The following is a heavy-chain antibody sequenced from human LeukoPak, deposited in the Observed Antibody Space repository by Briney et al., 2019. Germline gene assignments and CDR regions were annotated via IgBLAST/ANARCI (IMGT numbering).Heavy chain of an antibody. D-gene: IGHD5-18*01. V-gene: IGHV4-59*01. CDR3: ARGGTAMVPGGY. CDR2: IYYSGST. CDR1: GGSISSYY. J-gene: IGHJ4*02. Sequence: PSETLSLTCTVSGGSISSYYWSWIRQPPGKGLEWIGYIYYSGSTNYNPSLKSRVTISVDTSKNQFSLKLSSVTAADTAVYYCARGGTAMVPGGYWGQGTLVTVSS.